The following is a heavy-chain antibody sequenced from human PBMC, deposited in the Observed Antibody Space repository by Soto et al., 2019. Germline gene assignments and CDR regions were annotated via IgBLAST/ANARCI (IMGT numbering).Heavy chain of an antibody. CDR3: ARKIAPTRDVDY. D-gene: IGHD2-15*01. Sequence: QVQLQESGPGLVKPSGTLSLTCAVSGDSISGDKWWNWVRQPPGKGLEWIGEIYHSGNTNYNPSLKSRVTISVDKSENQFSLKLSSVTAADTAVYYCARKIAPTRDVDYWGQGTLVTVSS. CDR1: GDSISGDKW. J-gene: IGHJ4*02. V-gene: IGHV4-4*02. CDR2: IYHSGNT.